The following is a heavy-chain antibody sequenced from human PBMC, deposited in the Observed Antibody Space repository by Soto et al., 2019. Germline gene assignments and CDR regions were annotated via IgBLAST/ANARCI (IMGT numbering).Heavy chain of an antibody. V-gene: IGHV3-23*01. CDR3: AKDRLYSYNLVRVRHYYGMDV. J-gene: IGHJ6*02. D-gene: IGHD5-18*01. Sequence: GGSLRLSCAASGFTFSSYAMSWVRQAPGKGLEWVSAISGSGGSTYYADSVKGRFTISRDNSKNTLYLQMNSLRAEDTAVYYCAKDRLYSYNLVRVRHYYGMDVWGQGTTVTVSS. CDR1: GFTFSSYA. CDR2: ISGSGGST.